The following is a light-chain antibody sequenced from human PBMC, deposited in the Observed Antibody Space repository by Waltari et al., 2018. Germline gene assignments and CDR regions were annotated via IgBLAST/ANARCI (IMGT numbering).Light chain of an antibody. CDR1: SSNIGAGYD. V-gene: IGLV1-40*01. J-gene: IGLJ3*02. Sequence: QSVLTQPPSVSGAPGQRVTISCTGSSSNIGAGYDVHWYQHLPGTAPTLLIPGNNNRPSGGPDRFSGSRSGTSASLAITGLQAEDEADYYCQSYDSSLSGWVFGGGTKLTVL. CDR3: QSYDSSLSGWV. CDR2: GNN.